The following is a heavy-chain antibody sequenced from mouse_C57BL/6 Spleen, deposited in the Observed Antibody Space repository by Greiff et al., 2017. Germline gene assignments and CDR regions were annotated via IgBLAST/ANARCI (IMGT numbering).Heavy chain of an antibody. Sequence: EVQRVESGPGLVKPSQSLSLTCSVTGYSITSGYYWNWIRQFPGNKLEWMGYISDDGSNNYNPSLKNRISITRDTSKNQFFLKLNSVTTEDTATYYCARNGGFDYWGQGTTLTVSS. CDR2: ISDDGSN. CDR3: ARNGGFDY. CDR1: GYSITSGYY. D-gene: IGHD1-2*01. J-gene: IGHJ2*01. V-gene: IGHV3-6*01.